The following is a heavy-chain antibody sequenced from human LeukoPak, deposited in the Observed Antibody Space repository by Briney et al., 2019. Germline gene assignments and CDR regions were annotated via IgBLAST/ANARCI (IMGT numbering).Heavy chain of an antibody. CDR2: INPTGDST. CDR3: ARDNSVGDNAWWFDP. Sequence: GASVKVSCKASGYTFTNYFMHWVRQAPGQGLEWMGLINPTGDSTGYAQKFQGRVTMTRDMSTSTDFMELSSLRSEDTAVYYCARDNSVGDNAWWFDPWGRGTLVTVSS. V-gene: IGHV1-46*01. D-gene: IGHD1-26*01. J-gene: IGHJ5*02. CDR1: GYTFTNYF.